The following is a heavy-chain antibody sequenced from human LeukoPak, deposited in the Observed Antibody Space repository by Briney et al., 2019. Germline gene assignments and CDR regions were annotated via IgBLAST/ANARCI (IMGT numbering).Heavy chain of an antibody. CDR3: ARTDYDILTGARMDV. D-gene: IGHD3-9*01. J-gene: IGHJ6*04. CDR2: ISAYNANT. CDR1: GYTFTNYG. V-gene: IGHV1-18*03. Sequence: GASVKVSCKASGYTFTNYGITWVRQAPGQGLEWMGWISAYNANTNYAQKFQGRVTMTTDTSTSTVYMELRSLRSDDMAIYYCARTDYDILTGARMDVWGKGTTVTVSS.